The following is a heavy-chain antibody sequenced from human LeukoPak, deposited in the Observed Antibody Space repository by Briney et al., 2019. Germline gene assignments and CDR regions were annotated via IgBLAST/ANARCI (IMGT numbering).Heavy chain of an antibody. D-gene: IGHD3-3*01. J-gene: IGHJ4*01. CDR1: GGSISSGDYY. Sequence: SETLSLTCTVSGGSISSGDYYWSWIRQPPGKGLEWIGYIYYSGNTYYNPSLKSRVTISVDTSKNQFSLKLSSVTAADTAVYYCARDGNYDFWSGPPDYWGQEPWSPSPQ. V-gene: IGHV4-30-4*08. CDR3: ARDGNYDFWSGPPDY. CDR2: IYYSGNT.